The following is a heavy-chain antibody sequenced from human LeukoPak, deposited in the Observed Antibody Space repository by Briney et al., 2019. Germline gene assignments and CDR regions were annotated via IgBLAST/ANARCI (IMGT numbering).Heavy chain of an antibody. CDR2: ISAYNGNT. V-gene: IGHV1-18*01. J-gene: IGHJ5*02. D-gene: IGHD4-17*01. Sequence: ASVKVSCKASGYTFTSYGISWVRQAPGQGLEWMGWISAYNGNTNYAQKLQGRVTMTTDTSTSTAYMELRSLRSDDTAVYYCARDIRGTDYGDYEIPNWFDPWGQGTLVTVSS. CDR1: GYTFTSYG. CDR3: ARDIRGTDYGDYEIPNWFDP.